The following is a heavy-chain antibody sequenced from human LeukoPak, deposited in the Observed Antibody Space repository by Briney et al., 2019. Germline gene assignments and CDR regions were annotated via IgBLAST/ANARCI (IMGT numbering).Heavy chain of an antibody. CDR2: INPNSGGT. Sequence: ASVKVSCKASGYTFTGYYMHWVRQAPGQGLEWMGRINPNSGGTNYAQKFQGRVTMSRNTSISTAYMELSRLRSDEKAVYYCARDSAVAAADVWGKGTTVTVSS. V-gene: IGHV1-2*06. CDR1: GYTFTGYY. CDR3: ARDSAVAAADV. J-gene: IGHJ6*04. D-gene: IGHD2-15*01.